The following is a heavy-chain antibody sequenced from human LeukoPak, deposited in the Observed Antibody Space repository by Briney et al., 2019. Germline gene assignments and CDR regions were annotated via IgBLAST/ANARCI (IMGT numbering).Heavy chain of an antibody. V-gene: IGHV3-30*18. CDR2: ISYDGGNK. D-gene: IGHD4-17*01. J-gene: IGHJ4*02. Sequence: GGSLRLSCAASGFTFSSYGMHWVRQAPGKGLEWVAVISYDGGNKYYADSVKGRFTISRDNSKNTLYLQMNGLRAEDTAVYYCAKDPYGDYGYWGQGTLVTVSS. CDR3: AKDPYGDYGY. CDR1: GFTFSSYG.